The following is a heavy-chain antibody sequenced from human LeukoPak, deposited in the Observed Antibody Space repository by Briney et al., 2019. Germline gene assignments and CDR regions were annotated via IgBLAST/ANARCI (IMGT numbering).Heavy chain of an antibody. CDR1: GGSFSGYY. CDR2: INHSGST. V-gene: IGHV4-34*01. D-gene: IGHD3-10*01. CDR3: ARTRHGSGSYRYYYYMDV. J-gene: IGHJ6*03. Sequence: SETLSLTCAVYGGSFSGYYWSWIRQPPGKGPEWIGEINHSGSTNYNPSLKSRVTISVDTSKNQFSLKLSSVTAAGTAVYYCARTRHGSGSYRYYYYMDVWGKGTTVTVSS.